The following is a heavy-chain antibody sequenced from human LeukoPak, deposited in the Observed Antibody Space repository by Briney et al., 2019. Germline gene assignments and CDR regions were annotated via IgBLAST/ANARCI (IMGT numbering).Heavy chain of an antibody. J-gene: IGHJ4*02. D-gene: IGHD4-11*01. CDR1: GFTFSSYA. V-gene: IGHV3-23*01. CDR2: ISGSGGST. CDR3: AKDPAFDYSNYYFDY. Sequence: GGSLRLSCAASGFTFSSYAMSWVRQAPGKGLEWVSAISGSGGSTYCADSVKGRFTISRDNSKNTLYLQMNSLRAEDTAVYYCAKDPAFDYSNYYFDYWGQGTLVTVSS.